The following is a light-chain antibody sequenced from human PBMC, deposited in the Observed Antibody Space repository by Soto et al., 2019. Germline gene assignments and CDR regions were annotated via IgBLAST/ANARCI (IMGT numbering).Light chain of an antibody. J-gene: IGLJ2*01. V-gene: IGLV2-14*03. CDR1: SSDVGGYKY. Sequence: QSALTQPASVSGSPGQSITISCTGTSSDVGGYKYVSWYQLHPGKAPKLMIYDVSNRPSGVSNRFSGSKSGNTASLTISGLQAEDEADYYCSSYTSSSTLVVFGGGTQLTVL. CDR2: DVS. CDR3: SSYTSSSTLVV.